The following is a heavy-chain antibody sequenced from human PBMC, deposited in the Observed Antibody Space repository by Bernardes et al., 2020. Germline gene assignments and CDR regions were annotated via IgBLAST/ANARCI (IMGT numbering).Heavy chain of an antibody. CDR3: ARGQIVVVAATSAGGFDP. D-gene: IGHD2-15*01. J-gene: IGHJ5*02. V-gene: IGHV1-8*01. Sequence: ASVKVSCKASGYTFTSYDINWVRQATGQGLEWMGWMNPNSGNTGYAQKFQGRVTMTRNTSISTAYMELSSLRSEDTAVYYCARGQIVVVAATSAGGFDPWGQGTLVTVSS. CDR1: GYTFTSYD. CDR2: MNPNSGNT.